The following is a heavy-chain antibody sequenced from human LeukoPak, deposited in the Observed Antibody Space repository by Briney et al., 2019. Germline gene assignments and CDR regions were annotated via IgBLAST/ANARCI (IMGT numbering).Heavy chain of an antibody. CDR2: IDSDGSGT. J-gene: IGHJ4*02. CDR3: STVELF. CDR1: GLTLSGYW. Sequence: GGSLRLSCSASGLTLSGYWMHWVRQIPGKGLVWVSRIDSDGSGTGYADSVKGRFTISRDDVKNMLYLQMSSLRVEATSLYYCSTVELFWGQGTLVTVSS. V-gene: IGHV3-74*01. D-gene: IGHD1-7*01.